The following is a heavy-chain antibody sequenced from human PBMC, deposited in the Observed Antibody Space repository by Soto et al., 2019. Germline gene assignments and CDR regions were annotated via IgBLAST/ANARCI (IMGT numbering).Heavy chain of an antibody. D-gene: IGHD6-19*01. CDR3: ARVGSSGWAPDS. V-gene: IGHV4-59*11. Sequence: DTLSLTYAGSGGSITGHCWIWIRQPPGKGLEWIGYIFYSGGTNYNPSLKSRVTISVDTSKNHFSLKLSSVTAADTALYYCARVGSSGWAPDSWGQGTLVAFSS. J-gene: IGHJ5*01. CDR2: IFYSGGT. CDR1: GGSITGHC.